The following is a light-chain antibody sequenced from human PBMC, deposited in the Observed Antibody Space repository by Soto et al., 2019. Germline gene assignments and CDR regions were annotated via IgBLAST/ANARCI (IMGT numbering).Light chain of an antibody. CDR2: GAS. Sequence: EIVLTQSPATLSLSPGERATLSCRASQSVRGNLAWYQQKPGQSPRLLLYGASSRATGIPARFSGSGSGTEFTLTISSLQSEDFAVYYCQQYNNWPFITFGQGTRLEIK. CDR3: QQYNNWPFIT. V-gene: IGKV3-15*01. J-gene: IGKJ5*01. CDR1: QSVRGN.